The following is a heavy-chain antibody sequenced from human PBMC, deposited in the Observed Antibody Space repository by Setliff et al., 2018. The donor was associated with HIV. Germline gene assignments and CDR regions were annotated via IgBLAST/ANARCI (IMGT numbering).Heavy chain of an antibody. V-gene: IGHV3-23*01. J-gene: IGHJ4*02. D-gene: IGHD2-8*02. CDR3: VKMXXXGTDLDY. CDR2: ISATTGVT. Sequence: AGGSLRLSCAASGFTFSTYALSWVRQAPGRGLEWVSAISATTGVTYYADSVKGRFTISRDNSNTTLHLQMNSLRAEDTALYYWVKMXXXGTDLDYWGQGTLVTVSS. CDR1: GFTFSTYA.